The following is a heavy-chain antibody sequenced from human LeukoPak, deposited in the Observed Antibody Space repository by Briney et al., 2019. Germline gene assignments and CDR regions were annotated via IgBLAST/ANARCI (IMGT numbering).Heavy chain of an antibody. J-gene: IGHJ4*02. CDR3: ARAPNPSYFDY. Sequence: KSSETLSLTCAVSGGSISSGGYSWSWIRQPPGKGLEWIGYIYHSGSTYYNPSLKSRVTISVDRSKNQFSLKLSSVTAADTAVYYCARAPNPSYFDYWGQGTLVTVSS. CDR1: GGSISSGGYS. V-gene: IGHV4-30-2*01. CDR2: IYHSGST.